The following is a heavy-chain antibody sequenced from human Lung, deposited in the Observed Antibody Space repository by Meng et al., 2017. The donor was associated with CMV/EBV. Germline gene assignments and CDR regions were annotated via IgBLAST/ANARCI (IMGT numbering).Heavy chain of an antibody. D-gene: IGHD2-15*01. J-gene: IGHJ6*02. CDR3: ARARIEVEPDGTKIKYYNYGMDV. CDR1: GYTFTTYD. CDR2: MNPNSGNT. V-gene: IGHV1-8*01. Sequence: ASXXVSXKASGYTFTTYDINWVRQATGQGLEWMGWMNPNSGNTGYAQKFQGRVTMTRVTSISTAYMELSSLTSDDTAVYYCARARIEVEPDGTKIKYYNYGMDVWXQGTXVT.